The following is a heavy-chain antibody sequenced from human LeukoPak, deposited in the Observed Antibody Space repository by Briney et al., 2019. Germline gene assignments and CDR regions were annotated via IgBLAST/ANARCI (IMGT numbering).Heavy chain of an antibody. CDR2: INSDGSST. Sequence: QSGGPLRLSCAASGFTFRSYWMHWVRQAPGKGLVWVSRINSDGSSTSYADSVKGRFTISRDNAKNTLYLQMNSLRAEDTAVYYCARAIPYYDYVWDPWGQGTLVTVSS. D-gene: IGHD3-16*01. V-gene: IGHV3-74*01. CDR3: ARAIPYYDYVWDP. J-gene: IGHJ5*02. CDR1: GFTFRSYW.